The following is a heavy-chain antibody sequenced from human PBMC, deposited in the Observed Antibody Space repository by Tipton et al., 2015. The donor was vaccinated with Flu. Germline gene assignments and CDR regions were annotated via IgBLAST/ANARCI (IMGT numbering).Heavy chain of an antibody. CDR3: TLGLGGLQL. V-gene: IGHV1-18*04. CDR2: ISTYNGDT. J-gene: IGHJ4*02. Sequence: QLVQSGGEVQKPGTSVKVFCKASGYSFTTDGITWVRQAPGQGLAWMGWISTYNGDTNVAQSTQGRVTMTRDTFANTAFLELTGLRSDDTAVYYCTLGLGGLQLWGQGTLITVSS. D-gene: IGHD4-11*01. CDR1: GYSFTTDG.